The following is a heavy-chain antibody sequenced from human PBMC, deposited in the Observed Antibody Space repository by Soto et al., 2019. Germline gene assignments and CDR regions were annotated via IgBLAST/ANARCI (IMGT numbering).Heavy chain of an antibody. D-gene: IGHD4-17*01. Sequence: QVQLVQSGAEVKKPGSSVKVSCKASGGTFSSYAINWVRQAPGQGLEWMGGIIPIFGTANYAQKFQGRVTITGAKATNTAYMELRSLRSEDTAVYYCASSPPPTVTMYSRYFDLWGRGTLVTVSS. CDR3: ASSPPPTVTMYSRYFDL. CDR2: IIPIFGTA. V-gene: IGHV1-69*14. CDR1: GGTFSSYA. J-gene: IGHJ2*01.